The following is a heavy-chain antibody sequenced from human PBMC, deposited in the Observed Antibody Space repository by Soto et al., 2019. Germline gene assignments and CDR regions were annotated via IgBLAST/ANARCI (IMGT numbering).Heavy chain of an antibody. CDR2: IIPIFGTA. J-gene: IGHJ3*02. CDR1: GGTFSSYA. Sequence: QVQLVQSGAEVKKPGSSVKVSCKASGGTFSSYAISWVRQAPGQGLEWMGGIIPIFGTANYAQKFQGRVTITADKSTSTAYMELSSLRSEDTAVYYCARDIPYYDILTGYSPDAFDIWGQGTMVTVSS. CDR3: ARDIPYYDILTGYSPDAFDI. V-gene: IGHV1-69*06. D-gene: IGHD3-9*01.